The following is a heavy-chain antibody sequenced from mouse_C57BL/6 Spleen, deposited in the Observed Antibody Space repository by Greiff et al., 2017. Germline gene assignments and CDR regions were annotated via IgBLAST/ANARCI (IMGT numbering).Heavy chain of an antibody. CDR1: GFTFSSYG. Sequence: EVKLMESGGDLVKPGGSLKLSCAASGFTFSSYGMSWVRQTPDKRLEWVATISSGGSYTYYPDSVKGRFTISIDNAKHTLYLQMSSLNSEDTAMYYCARHEFTTVAYYFDYWGQGTTLTVSS. CDR2: ISSGGSYT. CDR3: ARHEFTTVAYYFDY. J-gene: IGHJ2*01. V-gene: IGHV5-6*01. D-gene: IGHD1-1*01.